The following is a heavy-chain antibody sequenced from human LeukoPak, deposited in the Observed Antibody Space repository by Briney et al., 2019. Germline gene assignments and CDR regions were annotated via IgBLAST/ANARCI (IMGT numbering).Heavy chain of an antibody. D-gene: IGHD3-22*01. V-gene: IGHV4-34*01. J-gene: IGHJ3*01. CDR2: IDHSGTT. Sequence: PSETLSLTCAVYGGSFSGYYWSWIRQPPGKGLEWIGEIDHSGTTNYNPSLKSRVTISLDTSKNQFSLILSSVTAADTAVCYCAKAPYLSSGSWGQGTMVTVSS. CDR3: AKAPYLSSGS. CDR1: GGSFSGYY.